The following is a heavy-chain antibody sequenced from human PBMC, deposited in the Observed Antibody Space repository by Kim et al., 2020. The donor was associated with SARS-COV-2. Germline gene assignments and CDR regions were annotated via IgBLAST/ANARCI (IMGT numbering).Heavy chain of an antibody. J-gene: IGHJ4*02. V-gene: IGHV1-3*01. Sequence: NGNTIYSQNFQGRVAITWDTSASTVYMELSSLRSEDTAIYYCARWGDYDYWGQGTLVTVSS. CDR2: NGNT. CDR3: ARWGDYDY. D-gene: IGHD4-17*01.